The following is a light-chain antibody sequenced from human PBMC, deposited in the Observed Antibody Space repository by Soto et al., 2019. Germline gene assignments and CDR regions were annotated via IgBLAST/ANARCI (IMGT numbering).Light chain of an antibody. CDR3: QQLSSYPVT. V-gene: IGKV1-5*01. CDR1: QTISSW. J-gene: IGKJ1*01. CDR2: AAS. Sequence: DIQMTQSPSTLSASVGDRVTITCRASQTISSWLAWYQQKPGKAPKLLIYAASTLESGVSSRFSGRGSGTEFTLTINSLQPEDFATYYCQQLSSYPVTFGQGTKVDIK.